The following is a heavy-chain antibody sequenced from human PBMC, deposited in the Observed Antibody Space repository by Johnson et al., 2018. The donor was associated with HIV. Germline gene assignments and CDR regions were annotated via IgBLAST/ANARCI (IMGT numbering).Heavy chain of an antibody. J-gene: IGHJ3*02. V-gene: IGHV3-43D*03. CDR1: GFTFDNYA. D-gene: IGHD6-13*01. Sequence: VQLVESGGGMVQPGGSLRLSCAVSGFTFDNYAMHWVRQAPGKGLEWVSLISWDGGNSYYADSVQGRFTISRDNSKKSLYLQMNSLRAEDTALYYCAKDISSWGAFDIWGQGTMVTVSS. CDR2: ISWDGGNS. CDR3: AKDISSWGAFDI.